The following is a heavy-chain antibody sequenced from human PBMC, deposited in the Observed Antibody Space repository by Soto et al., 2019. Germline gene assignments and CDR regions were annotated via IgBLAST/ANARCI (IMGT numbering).Heavy chain of an antibody. CDR2: MNPNSGNT. J-gene: IGHJ3*02. CDR1: GYTFTSYD. CDR3: ARKTDSSGWYRDAFDI. D-gene: IGHD6-19*01. V-gene: IGHV1-8*01. Sequence: ASVKVSCKASGYTFTSYDINWVRQATGQGLEWMGWMNPNSGNTGYAQKFQGRVTMTRNTSISTAYMELSSLRSEDTAVYYCARKTDSSGWYRDAFDIWGQGTMVTVSS.